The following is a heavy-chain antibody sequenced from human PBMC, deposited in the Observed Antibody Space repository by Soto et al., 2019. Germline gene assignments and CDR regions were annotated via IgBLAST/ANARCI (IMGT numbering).Heavy chain of an antibody. CDR2: ISGSGGSP. CDR1: GFTFSTYT. J-gene: IGHJ4*02. V-gene: IGHV3-23*01. CDR3: AKARCSTTNCYVPDY. Sequence: GGSLRLSCAASGFTFSTYTMSWVHQAPGKGLEWVSAISGSGGSPSYADSVQGRFTISRDNPKNTLYLQMNSLRVEDTAMYYCAKARCSTTNCYVPDYWGQGTLVTVSS. D-gene: IGHD2-2*01.